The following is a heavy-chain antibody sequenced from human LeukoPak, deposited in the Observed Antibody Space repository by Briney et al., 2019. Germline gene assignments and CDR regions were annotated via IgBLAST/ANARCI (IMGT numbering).Heavy chain of an antibody. V-gene: IGHV3-23*01. CDR1: GFTFSSYA. CDR3: AKEVGRGYGYGYFDY. CDR2: ISGGGDST. J-gene: IGHJ4*02. D-gene: IGHD5-18*01. Sequence: GGSLRLSCAASGFTFSSYAMSWVRQAPGKGLEWVSAISGGGDSTYYADSVKGRFTISRDNSKNTLYLQMNSLRAEDTAVYYCAKEVGRGYGYGYFDYWGQGTLVTVSS.